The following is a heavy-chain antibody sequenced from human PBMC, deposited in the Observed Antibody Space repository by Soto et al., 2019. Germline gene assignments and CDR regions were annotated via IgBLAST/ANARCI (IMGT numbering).Heavy chain of an antibody. CDR2: IYYSGST. D-gene: IGHD6-6*01. CDR3: ARGHPPLV. V-gene: IGHV4-59*12. CDR1: GGSISSSCY. Sequence: SETLSLTCTVSGGSISSSCYWSWIRQPPGKGLEWIGYIYYSGSTNYNPSLKSRVTISVDTSKNQFSLKLSSVTAADTAVYYCARGHPPLVWGQATPVTVSS. J-gene: IGHJ4*02.